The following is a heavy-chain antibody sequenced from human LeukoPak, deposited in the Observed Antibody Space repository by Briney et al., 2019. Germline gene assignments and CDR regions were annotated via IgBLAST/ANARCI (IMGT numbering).Heavy chain of an antibody. CDR3: ARGGGTGNWFDP. V-gene: IGHV4-39*07. J-gene: IGHJ5*02. CDR2: IYYSGST. Sequence: PSETLSLTCTVSGGSISSTNYYWGWIRQPPGKGLEWIGSIYYSGSTYYNPSLKSRVTISVDTSKNHFSLKLSSVTAADTAVYYCARGGGTGNWFDPWGQGTLVTVSS. D-gene: IGHD3-16*01. CDR1: GGSISSTNYY.